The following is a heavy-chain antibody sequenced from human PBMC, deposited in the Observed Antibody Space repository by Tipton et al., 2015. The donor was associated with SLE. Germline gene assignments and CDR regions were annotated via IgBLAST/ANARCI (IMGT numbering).Heavy chain of an antibody. CDR2: MNPNSGYT. Sequence: QLVQSGAEVKKPGASVKVSCQASGYAFGSYDINWVRQAPGQGLEWMGWMNPNSGYTVYAEKFQGRVTMTRDTSISTAYMELSSLRSEDTAVYFCARRDASSDVYFDNWGQGTLVTVSS. D-gene: IGHD6-6*01. J-gene: IGHJ4*02. V-gene: IGHV1-8*01. CDR3: ARRDASSDVYFDN. CDR1: GYAFGSYD.